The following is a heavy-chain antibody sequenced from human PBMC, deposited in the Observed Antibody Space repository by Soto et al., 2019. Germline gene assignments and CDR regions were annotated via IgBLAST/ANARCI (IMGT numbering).Heavy chain of an antibody. D-gene: IGHD5-12*01. Sequence: GGSLRLSCAASGFTVSSNYMSWVRQAPGKGLEWVSVIYSGGSTYYADSVKGRFTISRDNSKNTLYLQMNSLRAEDTAVYYCARDSVVATISGYYYGMDVWDQGATVTVSS. CDR3: ARDSVVATISGYYYGMDV. CDR1: GFTVSSNY. V-gene: IGHV3-53*01. J-gene: IGHJ6*02. CDR2: IYSGGST.